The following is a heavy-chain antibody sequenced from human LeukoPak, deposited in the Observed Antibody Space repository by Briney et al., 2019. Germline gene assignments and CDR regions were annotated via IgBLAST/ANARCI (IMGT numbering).Heavy chain of an antibody. V-gene: IGHV3-74*01. J-gene: IGHJ6*02. CDR1: GFTFSSYS. D-gene: IGHD2-21*02. Sequence: GGSLRLSCAASGFTFSSYSMNWVRQAPGKALMWVSRIKSDGSSTTYADSVKGRFTISRDNAKNTLYLQMNSLRAEDTAVYYCSRDSLSSCGGDCYSGLDVWGQGTTVTVSS. CDR2: IKSDGSST. CDR3: SRDSLSSCGGDCYSGLDV.